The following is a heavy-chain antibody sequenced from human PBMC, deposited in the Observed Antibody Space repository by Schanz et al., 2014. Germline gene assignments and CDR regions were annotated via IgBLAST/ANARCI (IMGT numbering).Heavy chain of an antibody. CDR2: ISASGGDT. Sequence: EVQLVESGGGLVQPGGSLRLSCAASEFTFSTDAMSWVRQAPGKGLEWLSVISASGGDTYYADSVKGRFTISRDNSKNTLYLQMNSRRAEDTAVYYCAKVRYSSGWRGDYFDEWGQGTLVTVAA. D-gene: IGHD6-25*01. CDR3: AKVRYSSGWRGDYFDE. CDR1: EFTFSTDA. J-gene: IGHJ4*02. V-gene: IGHV3-23*04.